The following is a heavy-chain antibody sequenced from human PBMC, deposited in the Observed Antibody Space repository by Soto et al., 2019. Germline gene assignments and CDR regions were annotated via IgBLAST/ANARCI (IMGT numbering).Heavy chain of an antibody. V-gene: IGHV3-21*01. CDR3: ARYSSAPYHGMDV. Sequence: EVQLVESGGGLVKPGGSLRLSCAASGFTFSSYNMNWVRQAPGKGLEWVSSISSSSSYIYYADSVKGRFTISRDNAKNSLYLQMNSLRAEDTAVYYCARYSSAPYHGMDVWGQGSTVTVSS. D-gene: IGHD2-21*01. J-gene: IGHJ6*02. CDR2: ISSSSSYI. CDR1: GFTFSSYN.